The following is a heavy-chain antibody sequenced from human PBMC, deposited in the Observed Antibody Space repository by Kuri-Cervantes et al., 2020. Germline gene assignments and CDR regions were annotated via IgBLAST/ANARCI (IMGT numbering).Heavy chain of an antibody. CDR3: ARGIHSSGWFYFYYLDV. Sequence: GGSLRLSCAASGFTFSSYSMNWVRQAPGKGLEWVSSISSSSSYIYYADSVKGRFTISRDNAKNSLYLQMNSLRAEDTAVYYCARGIHSSGWFYFYYLDVWGEGTTVTVSS. CDR2: ISSSSSYI. D-gene: IGHD6-19*01. J-gene: IGHJ6*03. CDR1: GFTFSSYS. V-gene: IGHV3-21*01.